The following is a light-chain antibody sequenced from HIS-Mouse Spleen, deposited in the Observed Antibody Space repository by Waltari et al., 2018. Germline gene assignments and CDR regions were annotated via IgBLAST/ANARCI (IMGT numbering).Light chain of an antibody. CDR1: QSISSW. CDR3: QQYNSYSRT. CDR2: KAS. Sequence: DIQMTQSPSTLSASGGDRVIITCRASQSISSWLAWYQQKPGKAPKLLIYKASSLESGVPSRFSGSGSGTEFTLTISSLQPDDFATYYCQQYNSYSRTFGQGTKVEIK. J-gene: IGKJ1*01. V-gene: IGKV1-5*03.